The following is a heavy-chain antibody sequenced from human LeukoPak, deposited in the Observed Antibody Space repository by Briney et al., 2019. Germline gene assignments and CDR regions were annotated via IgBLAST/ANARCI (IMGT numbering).Heavy chain of an antibody. V-gene: IGHV5-51*01. CDR2: ISPGDSDS. CDR1: GYSFTSYW. D-gene: IGHD3-3*01. J-gene: IGHJ6*03. CDR3: ARHKPATKITIFRVAITDYYYMDV. Sequence: KGGESLKICCKGSGYSFTSYWIGWVRQMPGKGLGWMGIISPGDSDSRYSPSFQGQVTISADKSISTAYLQWSSLKASDTAMYYCARHKPATKITIFRVAITDYYYMDVWGKGTTVTVSS.